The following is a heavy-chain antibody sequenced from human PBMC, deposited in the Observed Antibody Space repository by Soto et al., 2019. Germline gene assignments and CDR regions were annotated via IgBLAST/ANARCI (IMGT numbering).Heavy chain of an antibody. CDR3: ARDYYDSSGYRPLFDP. CDR2: ISAYNGNT. D-gene: IGHD3-22*01. CDR1: GCTFTSYG. J-gene: IGHJ5*02. V-gene: IGHV1-18*04. Sequence: ASVKVSCKASGCTFTSYGISWVRQAPGQGLEWMGWISAYNGNTNYAQKLQGRVTMTTDTSTSTAYMELRSLRSDDTAVYYCARDYYDSSGYRPLFDPWGQGTLVTVSS.